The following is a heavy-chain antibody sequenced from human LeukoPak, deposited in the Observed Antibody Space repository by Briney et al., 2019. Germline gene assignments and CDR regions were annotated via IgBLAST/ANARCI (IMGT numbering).Heavy chain of an antibody. CDR1: GGSVTSTNW. V-gene: IGHV4-4*02. CDR2: VHLDGRT. D-gene: IGHD3-3*01. Sequence: SETLSLTCGVSGGSVTSTNWWTWVRQPPGKGLEWIGEVHLDGRTNYNPSLKSRLTMSVDLSENHVSLKLTSVNAADTAVYYCAREGGFYRPLDYSGLGTLVTVSS. CDR3: AREGGFYRPLDY. J-gene: IGHJ4*02.